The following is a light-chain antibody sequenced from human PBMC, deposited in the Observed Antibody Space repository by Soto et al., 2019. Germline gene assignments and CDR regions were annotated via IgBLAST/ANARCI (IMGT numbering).Light chain of an antibody. CDR2: YEI. CDR1: NIGSKS. J-gene: IGLJ2*01. CDR3: HVWDSDSDHPV. Sequence: SYELTQPPSVSVAPGKTAKITCGGNNIGSKSVHWYQQKPGQAPVLVIYYEIDRPTGIPERFSGSNSGNTATLTISRVEAGDEADYYCHVWDSDSDHPVFGGGTQLTVL. V-gene: IGLV3-21*01.